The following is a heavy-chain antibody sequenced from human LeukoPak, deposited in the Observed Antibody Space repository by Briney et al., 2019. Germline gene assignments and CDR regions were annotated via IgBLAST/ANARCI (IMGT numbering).Heavy chain of an antibody. J-gene: IGHJ5*02. CDR2: MKRDGSEI. CDR1: GFTFSTYW. Sequence: GGSLRLSCSASGFTFSTYWMSWVRQAPGKGLEWVANMKRDGSEIYYVDSVKGRFTISRDNAKNSLYLQMNSLRAEDTALYYCAKARESYYTGNWFDPWGQGTLVTVSS. CDR3: AKARESYYTGNWFDP. D-gene: IGHD3-10*01. V-gene: IGHV3-7*03.